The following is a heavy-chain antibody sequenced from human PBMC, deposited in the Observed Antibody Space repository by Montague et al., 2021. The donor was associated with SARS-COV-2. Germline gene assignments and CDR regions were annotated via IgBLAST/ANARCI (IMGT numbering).Heavy chain of an antibody. CDR1: GTSFSGYY. D-gene: IGHD3-10*01. V-gene: IGHV4-34*01. CDR3: ARLRDGVVPSPILGVGPYYSYYCLDV. J-gene: IGHJ6*03. Sequence: SETLSLTYAVHGTSFSGYYWNWIRQPPGKGLEWIGEINHGGSTKYSPSLKSRLTISADTSKNQFSLKLTSVAAADTAVYYCARLRDGVVPSPILGVGPYYSYYCLDVWGRGTTVTVSS. CDR2: INHGGST.